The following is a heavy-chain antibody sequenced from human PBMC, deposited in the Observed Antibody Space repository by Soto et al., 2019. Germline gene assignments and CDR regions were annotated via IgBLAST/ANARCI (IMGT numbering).Heavy chain of an antibody. Sequence: KPSETLSLTCTVSSDSISSYYWIWIRQSPGKGLEWIGYTDYSGNTNYNPSLKSRVTMSGDTSKNQFSLRLSSVTAADTAVYYCARRCSGGSCYFSDAFDIWGQGTMVTVSS. V-gene: IGHV4-59*08. J-gene: IGHJ3*02. D-gene: IGHD2-15*01. CDR1: SDSISSYY. CDR3: ARRCSGGSCYFSDAFDI. CDR2: TDYSGNT.